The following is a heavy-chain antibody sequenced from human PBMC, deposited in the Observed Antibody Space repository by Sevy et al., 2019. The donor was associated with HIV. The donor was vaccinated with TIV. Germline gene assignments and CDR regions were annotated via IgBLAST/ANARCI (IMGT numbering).Heavy chain of an antibody. J-gene: IGHJ3*02. V-gene: IGHV5-51*01. CDR3: ARGGHLPLDAFDI. CDR1: GYNFIAHW. D-gene: IGHD2-15*01. Sequence: GESLKISCQASGYNFIAHWIGWVRQRPGKGLEWMGILFPGNSDLRPFEPQATLSVDKSTNTAYLPWGSLKASDSAIYFCARGGHLPLDAFDIWGLGTMVTVSS. CDR2: LFPGNSDL.